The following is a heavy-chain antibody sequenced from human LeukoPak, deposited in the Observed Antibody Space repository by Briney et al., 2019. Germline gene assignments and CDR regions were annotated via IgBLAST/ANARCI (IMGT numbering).Heavy chain of an antibody. D-gene: IGHD2-8*01. V-gene: IGHV4-59*01. CDR3: ARGLLMWFDP. CDR1: GGSLSSYY. Sequence: SETLSLTCTVSGGSLSSYYWSWIRQPPGKGLEWIGYIYYSGSTNYNPSLKSRVTISVDTSKNQFSLKLSSVTAADTAVYYCARGLLMWFDPWGQGTLVTVSS. CDR2: IYYSGST. J-gene: IGHJ5*02.